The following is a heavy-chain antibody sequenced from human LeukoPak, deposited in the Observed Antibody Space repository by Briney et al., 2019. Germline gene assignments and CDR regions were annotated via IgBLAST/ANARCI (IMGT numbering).Heavy chain of an antibody. D-gene: IGHD6-13*01. V-gene: IGHV4-34*01. Sequence: PSETLSLTCAVYGGSFSGYYWSWIRQPPGKGLEWIGEINHSGSTNYNPSLKSRVTISVDTSKNQFSLKLSSVTAADTAVYYCARASIKTSGIAAGRGCDYWGQGTLVTVSS. CDR3: ARASIKTSGIAAGRGCDY. J-gene: IGHJ4*02. CDR1: GGSFSGYY. CDR2: INHSGST.